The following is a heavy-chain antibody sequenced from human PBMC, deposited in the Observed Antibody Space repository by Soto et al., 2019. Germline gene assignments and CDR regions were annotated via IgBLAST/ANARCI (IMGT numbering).Heavy chain of an antibody. Sequence: SETLSLTCTVSGGSISSGDYYWSWIRQPPGKGLEWIGYIYYSGSTYYNPSLKSRVTISVDTSKNQFSLKLSSVTAADTALYYCARCSGYYGSGSYYNDYWGQGTLVTVSS. CDR3: ARCSGYYGSGSYYNDY. J-gene: IGHJ4*02. D-gene: IGHD3-10*01. CDR1: GGSISSGDYY. CDR2: IYYSGST. V-gene: IGHV4-30-4*01.